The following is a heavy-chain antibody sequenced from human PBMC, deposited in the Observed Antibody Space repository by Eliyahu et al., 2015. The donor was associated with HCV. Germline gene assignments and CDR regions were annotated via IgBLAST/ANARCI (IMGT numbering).Heavy chain of an antibody. Sequence: EVQLLESGGGLVQPGGSLRLXCXASGFTFSSYAMNWVRQAPGKGLEWVSFIAGGGGKSFYADSVKGRFTISRDNSKNTLFLQMTSLRAEDSAIYYCAKCASSYGNDAFDIWGQGTMVTVSS. V-gene: IGHV3-23*01. CDR3: AKCASSYGNDAFDI. J-gene: IGHJ3*02. CDR2: IAGGGGKS. D-gene: IGHD5-18*01. CDR1: GFTFSSYA.